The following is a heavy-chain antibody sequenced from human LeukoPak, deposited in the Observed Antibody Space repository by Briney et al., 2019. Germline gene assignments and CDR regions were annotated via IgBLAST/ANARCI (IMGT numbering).Heavy chain of an antibody. Sequence: GGSLRLSCAASGFTFSSYAMHWVRQAPGKGLEWVAVISYDRSNKYYADSVKGRFTISRDNSKNTLYLQMNSLRAEDTAVYYCARVYYDFWSGYPDYWGQGTLVTVSS. CDR3: ARVYYDFWSGYPDY. CDR1: GFTFSSYA. J-gene: IGHJ4*02. D-gene: IGHD3-3*01. V-gene: IGHV3-30-3*01. CDR2: ISYDRSNK.